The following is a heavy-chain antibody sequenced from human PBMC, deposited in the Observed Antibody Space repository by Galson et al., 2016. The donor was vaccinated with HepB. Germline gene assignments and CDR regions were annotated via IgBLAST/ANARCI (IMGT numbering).Heavy chain of an antibody. CDR3: AIGGYYDSSGYFDY. CDR1: GFTFSNYA. D-gene: IGHD3-22*01. CDR2: ISGSGGST. J-gene: IGHJ4*02. V-gene: IGHV3-23*01. Sequence: SLRLSCAASGFTFSNYAMSWVRQAPGKGLEWVSVISGSGGSTYYADSVKGRFTISRDNSKNTLYLQMNILRAEDTAIYYCAIGGYYDSSGYFDYWGQGTLVTVSS.